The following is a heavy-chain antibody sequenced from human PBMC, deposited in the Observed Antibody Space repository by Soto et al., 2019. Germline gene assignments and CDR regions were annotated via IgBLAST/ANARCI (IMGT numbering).Heavy chain of an antibody. Sequence: ASVKVSCKASGYTFTGYYMHWVRQAPGQGLEWMGRINPNSGGTNYAQKFQGRVTMTRDTSKKQISLKLTSVTAADTAVYYCATDSTSRYYGMDVWGQGTTVTVSS. V-gene: IGHV1-2*06. J-gene: IGHJ6*02. CDR2: INPNSGGT. CDR1: GYTFTGYY. CDR3: ATDSTSRYYGMDV. D-gene: IGHD2-2*01.